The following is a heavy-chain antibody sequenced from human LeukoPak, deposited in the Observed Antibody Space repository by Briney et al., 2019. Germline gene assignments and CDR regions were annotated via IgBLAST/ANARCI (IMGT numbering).Heavy chain of an antibody. J-gene: IGHJ6*03. V-gene: IGHV3-53*01. CDR1: GLTVSSNY. CDR2: IYSGGST. CDR3: ARDSVAAGYYYYYYMDV. Sequence: GGSLRLSCAASGLTVSSNYMSWVRHAPGKGLEWVSVIYSGGSTYYADSVKGRFTISRDNSKNTLYLQMNSLSAEDTAVYYCARDSVAAGYYYYYYMDVWGKGTTVTVSS. D-gene: IGHD6-13*01.